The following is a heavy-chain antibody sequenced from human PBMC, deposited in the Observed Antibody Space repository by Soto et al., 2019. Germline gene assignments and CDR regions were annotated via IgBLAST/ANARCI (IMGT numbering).Heavy chain of an antibody. CDR3: AHRILRTVFGLVTTTAIYFDF. CDR2: IYWDDDK. Sequence: QITLSESGPTVVKPAETLTLTCTFSGFSLTTSGVGVGWIRQSPGKAPEWLALIYWDDDKRYSASLKSRLTITKDTSKNQVVLTMASVDPADIATYHCAHRILRTVFGLVTTTAIYFDFWGQGTPVVVSS. J-gene: IGHJ4*02. V-gene: IGHV2-5*02. D-gene: IGHD3-3*01. CDR1: GFSLTTSGVG.